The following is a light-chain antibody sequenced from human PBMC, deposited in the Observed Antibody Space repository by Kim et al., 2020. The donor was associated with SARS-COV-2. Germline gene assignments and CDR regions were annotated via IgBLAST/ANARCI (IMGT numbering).Light chain of an antibody. CDR2: YDS. J-gene: IGLJ1*01. CDR3: QVWDTGTDDHV. Sequence: SYELTQPPSVSVAPGKTARITCGGNNIGGNSVHWYQQKPGQAPVLVIYYDSDRPSGIPERFSGSKAATTATLTISRVEAGDEADYYCQVWDTGTDDHVFGGGTKVTVL. CDR1: NIGGNS. V-gene: IGLV3-21*04.